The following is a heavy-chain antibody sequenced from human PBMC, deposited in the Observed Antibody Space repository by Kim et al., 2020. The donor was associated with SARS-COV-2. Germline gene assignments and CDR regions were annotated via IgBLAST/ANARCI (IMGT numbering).Heavy chain of an antibody. CDR3: AREPPAGYDNWYFDL. V-gene: IGHV3-21*01. J-gene: IGHJ2*01. Sequence: DSVKGRFTISRDKAKNSLYLQMNSLRAEDTAVYYCAREPPAGYDNWYFDLWGRGTLVTVSS. D-gene: IGHD3-22*01.